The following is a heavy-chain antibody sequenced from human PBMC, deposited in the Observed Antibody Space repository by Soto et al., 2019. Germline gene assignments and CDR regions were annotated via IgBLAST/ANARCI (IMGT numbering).Heavy chain of an antibody. CDR1: GGTFSSYA. V-gene: IGHV1-69*13. J-gene: IGHJ6*02. CDR2: IIPIFGTA. Sequence: SVKVSCKASGGTFSSYAISWVRQAPGQGLEWMGGIIPIFGTANYAQKFQGRVTITADESTSTAYMELSSLRSEDTAVYYCAREGTTAPQDGFYYYGMDVWGQGTTVTVSS. CDR3: AREGTTAPQDGFYYYGMDV. D-gene: IGHD5-18*01.